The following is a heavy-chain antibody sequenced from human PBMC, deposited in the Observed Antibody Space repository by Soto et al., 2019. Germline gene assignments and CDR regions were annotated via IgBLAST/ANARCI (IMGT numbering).Heavy chain of an antibody. D-gene: IGHD1-20*01. V-gene: IGHV1-69*13. Sequence: SVKVSCKASGGTFSSYSISWVRQAPGQGLEWMGRIIPIFGTANYAQKFQGRVTITADESTSTAYMELSSLRSEDTAVYYCARGGVITGFYYYGMDVWGQGTTVTVSS. J-gene: IGHJ6*02. CDR1: GGTFSSYS. CDR2: IIPIFGTA. CDR3: ARGGVITGFYYYGMDV.